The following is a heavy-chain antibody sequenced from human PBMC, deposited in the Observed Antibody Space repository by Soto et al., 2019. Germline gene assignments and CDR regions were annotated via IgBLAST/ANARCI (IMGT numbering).Heavy chain of an antibody. D-gene: IGHD2-21*01. CDR1: GYSFTSYW. CDR2: IYPGDSDT. CDR3: ASRRGGDSYDSGAFDI. J-gene: IGHJ3*02. V-gene: IGHV5-51*01. Sequence: GESLKISCKGSGYSFTSYWIGWVRQLPGKGLEWMGIIYPGDSDTRYSPSFQGQVTISADQSIRNAYLQWSSLTATDTAMYYCASRRGGDSYDSGAFDIGGQGTMVTVAS.